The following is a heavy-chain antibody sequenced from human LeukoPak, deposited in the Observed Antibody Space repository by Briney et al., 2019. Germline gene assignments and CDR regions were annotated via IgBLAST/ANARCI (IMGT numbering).Heavy chain of an antibody. V-gene: IGHV3-30*18. CDR3: AKDPDCTSGICYTFFDY. Sequence: GGSLRLSCAASGFTFTHYAMHWVRQTPGKGLEWVAVIFYDGTIQYYSDSVRGRLIVSRDNPKNTLYLQMNSLRAEDTAVYYCAKDPDCTSGICYTFFDYWGQGTLVTVSS. D-gene: IGHD2-8*01. J-gene: IGHJ4*02. CDR1: GFTFTHYA. CDR2: IFYDGTIQ.